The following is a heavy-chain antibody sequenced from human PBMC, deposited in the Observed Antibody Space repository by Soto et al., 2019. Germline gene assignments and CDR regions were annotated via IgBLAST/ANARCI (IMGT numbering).Heavy chain of an antibody. V-gene: IGHV3-48*02. J-gene: IGHJ6*02. CDR3: ARVPTVTSLIYYYYVMAV. CDR2: TSSSSSTI. Sequence: GGSLRLSCAASGFTFSSYSMNWVRQAPGKGLEWVSYTSSSSSTIYYADSVKGRFTISRDNAKSSLYLQMNSLRDEDTAVYYCARVPTVTSLIYYYYVMAVWGQGTTVTVSS. D-gene: IGHD4-17*01. CDR1: GFTFSSYS.